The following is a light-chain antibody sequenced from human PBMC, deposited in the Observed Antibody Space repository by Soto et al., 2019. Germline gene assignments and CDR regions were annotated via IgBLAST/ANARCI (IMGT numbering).Light chain of an antibody. V-gene: IGLV1-40*01. CDR3: QSYDSGLSGWL. CDR2: ENT. CDR1: SSNIGAVFD. Sequence: QSVLTQPPSVSGAPGQRVTISCTGSSSNIGAVFDVHWYQQVPGTAPKLLIYENTKRPSGVPDRFSGSKSGTSASLAITGLHAEVEADYYCQSYDSGLSGWLFGGGTKLTVL. J-gene: IGLJ2*01.